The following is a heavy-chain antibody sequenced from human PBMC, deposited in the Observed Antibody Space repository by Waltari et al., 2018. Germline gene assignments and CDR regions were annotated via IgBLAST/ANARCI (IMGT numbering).Heavy chain of an antibody. CDR2: FSWNRGNI. CDR3: AKDTEVFGEMSSPYGMDV. V-gene: IGHV3-9*01. D-gene: IGHD3-10*02. J-gene: IGHJ6*02. Sequence: EVQLVESGGGLVQPGWSLRLSCAASGFSFDDYAMHWVRLAPGKGLEWVSGFSWNRGNIEYADSVKGRFTISRDNGRNSLYLQMNSLRADDTAVYYCAKDTEVFGEMSSPYGMDVWGRGTTVTVSS. CDR1: GFSFDDYA.